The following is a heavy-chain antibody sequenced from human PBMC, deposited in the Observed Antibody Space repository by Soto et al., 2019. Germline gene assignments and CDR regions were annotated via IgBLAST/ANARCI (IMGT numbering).Heavy chain of an antibody. Sequence: QVQLVQSGAEVKKPGASVKVSCKTSGETFSRSAIHWVRQVPGQRPEWMGWIHAGNGNTKYSQKFQDRLTVTRDTSASTAYMELSSLRSEDTGIYYCARDGPGWYFVHWGQGTLATVSS. J-gene: IGHJ4*02. D-gene: IGHD6-19*01. CDR2: IHAGNGNT. V-gene: IGHV1-3*01. CDR3: ARDGPGWYFVH. CDR1: GETFSRSA.